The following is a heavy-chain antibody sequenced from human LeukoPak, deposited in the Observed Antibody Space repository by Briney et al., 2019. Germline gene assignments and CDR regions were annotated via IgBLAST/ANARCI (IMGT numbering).Heavy chain of an antibody. CDR3: ARHARRSGYYYYYMDV. J-gene: IGHJ6*03. V-gene: IGHV4-59*08. CDR1: GGSISSYY. CDR2: IYYSGST. D-gene: IGHD6-6*01. Sequence: SETLSLTCTVSGGSISSYYWSWIRQPPGKGLEWIGYIYYSGSTNYNPSLKSRVTISVDTSKNQFSLKLSTVTAADTAVYYCARHARRSGYYYYYMDVWGKGTTVTVSS.